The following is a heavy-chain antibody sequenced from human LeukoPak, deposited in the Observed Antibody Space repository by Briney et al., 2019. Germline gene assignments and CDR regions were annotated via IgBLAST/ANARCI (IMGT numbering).Heavy chain of an antibody. CDR1: GFTFSSYG. V-gene: IGHV3-23*01. D-gene: IGHD2-2*01. Sequence: GGSLRLSCAASGFTFSSYGMHWVRQAPGKGLEWVSAISGSGGSTYYADSVKGRFTISRDNSKNTLYLQMNSLRAEDTAVYYCARGGYCSSTSCSPLGYWGQGTLVTVSS. CDR2: ISGSGGST. J-gene: IGHJ4*02. CDR3: ARGGYCSSTSCSPLGY.